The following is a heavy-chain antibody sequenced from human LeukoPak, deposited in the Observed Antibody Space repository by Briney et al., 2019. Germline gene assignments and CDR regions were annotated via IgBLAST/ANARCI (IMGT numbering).Heavy chain of an antibody. D-gene: IGHD3-10*01. CDR2: INHSGST. Sequence: SETLSLTCAVYGGSFSGYYWSWIRQPPGMGLEWIGEINHSGSTNYNPSLKSRVTISVDTSKNQFSLKLSSVTAADTAVYYCARALYYYGSGSYYSPEYFQHWGQGTLVTVSS. V-gene: IGHV4-34*01. CDR1: GGSFSGYY. CDR3: ARALYYYGSGSYYSPEYFQH. J-gene: IGHJ1*01.